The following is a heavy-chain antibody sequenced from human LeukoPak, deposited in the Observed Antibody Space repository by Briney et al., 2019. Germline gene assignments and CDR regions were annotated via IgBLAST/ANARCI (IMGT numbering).Heavy chain of an antibody. CDR2: IYPGDSDT. CDR3: ARHNRKYSSGWYGAGY. J-gene: IGHJ4*02. Sequence: GESLKISCQGSGYRFTTYWVAWVRQMPGKGLEWMGIIYPGDSDTRYSPSFQGQVTISADKSSSTAFLQWRSLKASDTAMYYCARHNRKYSSGWYGAGYWGQGTLVTVSS. CDR1: GYRFTTYW. D-gene: IGHD6-19*01. V-gene: IGHV5-51*01.